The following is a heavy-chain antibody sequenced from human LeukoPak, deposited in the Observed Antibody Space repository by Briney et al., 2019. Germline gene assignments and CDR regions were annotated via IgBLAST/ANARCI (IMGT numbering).Heavy chain of an antibody. CDR2: FDPEDGET. CDR3: ATEIPIYPGIAAAGDFWFDP. V-gene: IGHV1-24*01. CDR1: GYTLTELS. J-gene: IGHJ5*02. Sequence: ASVKVSSKVSGYTLTELSMHWVRQAPGKGLEWMGGFDPEDGETIYAQKFQGRVTMTEDTSTDTAYMELSSLRSEDTAVYYCATEIPIYPGIAAAGDFWFDPWGQGTLVTVSS. D-gene: IGHD6-13*01.